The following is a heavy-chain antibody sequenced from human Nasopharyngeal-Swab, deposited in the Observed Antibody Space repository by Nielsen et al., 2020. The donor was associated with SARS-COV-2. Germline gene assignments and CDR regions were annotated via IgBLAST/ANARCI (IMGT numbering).Heavy chain of an antibody. V-gene: IGHV1-46*01. D-gene: IGHD2-2*02. Sequence: WVRQAPGQGPEWLGLIIPSEGSTAYAQKFQGRVTMTRDTSTSTAYMELSSLRSDDTAVYFCARGAVHHILDLWGQGTRVTVSS. J-gene: IGHJ5*02. CDR2: IIPSEGST. CDR3: ARGAVHHILDL.